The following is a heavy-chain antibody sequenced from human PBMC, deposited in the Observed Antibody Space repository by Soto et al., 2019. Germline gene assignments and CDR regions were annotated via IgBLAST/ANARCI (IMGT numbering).Heavy chain of an antibody. CDR2: IYPGDSDA. V-gene: IGHV5-51*01. Sequence: GESLKISCKGSVYSFTNYWIGWVRQMPGKGLEWMGIIYPGDSDARHSPSFQGQVTISADKSISTAYLQWSSLKASDTAMYYCARLRSGYYDSSGNYYYYGMDVWGQGTTVTVSS. CDR3: ARLRSGYYDSSGNYYYYGMDV. CDR1: VYSFTNYW. J-gene: IGHJ6*02. D-gene: IGHD3-22*01.